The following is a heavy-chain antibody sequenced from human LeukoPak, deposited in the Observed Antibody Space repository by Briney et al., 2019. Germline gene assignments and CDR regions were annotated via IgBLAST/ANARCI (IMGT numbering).Heavy chain of an antibody. CDR2: ISGSGGRT. J-gene: IGHJ4*02. Sequence: GGSLRLSCAASGFTFSSYAMSWVRQAPGKGLEWVSAISGSGGRTYYADSVKGRLTIPRDNSKNTLYLQMNSLGAEDTGVYYCAKWGDYDILAGYDYWGQGTLVSVSS. V-gene: IGHV3-23*01. CDR1: GFTFSSYA. D-gene: IGHD3-9*01. CDR3: AKWGDYDILAGYDY.